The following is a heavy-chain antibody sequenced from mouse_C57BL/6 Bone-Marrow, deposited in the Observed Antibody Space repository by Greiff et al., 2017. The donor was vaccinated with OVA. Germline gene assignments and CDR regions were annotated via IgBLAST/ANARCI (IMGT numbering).Heavy chain of an antibody. CDR2: ISNGGGSS. CDR3: ARWYYGSSLWYFDV. Sequence: EVKLMESGGGLVQPGGSLKLSCAASGFTFSDYYMYWVRQPPEKRLEWVAYISNGGGSSYTHDTVRGRFTISRDNAKNTLYLQMSRLKSEDTDMYYCARWYYGSSLWYFDVWGTGTTVTVSS. J-gene: IGHJ1*03. CDR1: GFTFSDYY. D-gene: IGHD1-1*01. V-gene: IGHV5-12*01.